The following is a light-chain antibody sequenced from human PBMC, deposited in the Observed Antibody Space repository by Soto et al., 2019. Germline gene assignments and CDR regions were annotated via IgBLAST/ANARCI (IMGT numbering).Light chain of an antibody. V-gene: IGKV3-11*01. Sequence: EIVLTQSPATLSLSPGERATLSCRASQSVSTYLAWYQQKPGQAPRLLIYDASNRATGIPARFTGSGSGTDFALTISSLEPEDFAVYHCQQYGRSPLTFGGGTKVDIK. J-gene: IGKJ4*01. CDR1: QSVSTY. CDR2: DAS. CDR3: QQYGRSPLT.